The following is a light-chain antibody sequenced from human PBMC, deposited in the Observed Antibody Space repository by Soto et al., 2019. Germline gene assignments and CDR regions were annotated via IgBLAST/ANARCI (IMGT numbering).Light chain of an antibody. CDR3: QQANSFPQP. CDR1: QGISSW. Sequence: DIQMTQSPSSVSASVGDRVTMTCRASQGISSWLVWYQQKAGKAPKLLIYAASKLQSGVPSRFSGSGSGTDFTLTISSLQPEDSATYYCQQANSFPQPFGQGTKVEIK. J-gene: IGKJ1*01. CDR2: AAS. V-gene: IGKV1-12*01.